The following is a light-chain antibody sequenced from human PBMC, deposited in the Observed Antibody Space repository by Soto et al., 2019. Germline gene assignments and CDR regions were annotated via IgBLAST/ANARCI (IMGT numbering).Light chain of an antibody. V-gene: IGKV1-17*01. CDR3: LQHNDYPYT. Sequence: DIQMTQSPSSLSASVGDRVTITCRASQGIRSDLGWYQQKPGKAPKRLIYAASRLQSGGPSRFSAGGSGTEFILTISSLQPEDFATYYCLQHNDYPYTLGQGTKVDIK. CDR1: QGIRSD. CDR2: AAS. J-gene: IGKJ2*01.